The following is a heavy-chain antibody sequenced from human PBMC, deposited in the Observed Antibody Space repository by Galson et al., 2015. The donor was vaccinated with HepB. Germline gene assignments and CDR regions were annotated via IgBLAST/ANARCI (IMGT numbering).Heavy chain of an antibody. CDR2: ISYDGSNK. D-gene: IGHD2-2*02. Sequence: SLRLSCAASGFTFSSYGMHWVRQAPGKGLEWVAVISYDGSNKYYADSVKGRFTISRDNSKNTLYLQMNSLRAEDTAVYYCAKDSELLHPHWDAFDIWGQGTMVTVSS. J-gene: IGHJ3*02. CDR1: GFTFSSYG. V-gene: IGHV3-30*18. CDR3: AKDSELLHPHWDAFDI.